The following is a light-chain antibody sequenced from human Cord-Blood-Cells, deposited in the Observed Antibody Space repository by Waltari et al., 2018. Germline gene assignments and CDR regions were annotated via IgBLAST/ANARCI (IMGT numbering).Light chain of an antibody. CDR1: QSVLYSSNNKNY. CDR3: QQYYSTPYS. V-gene: IGKV4-1*01. J-gene: IGKJ2*03. CDR2: WAS. Sequence: ESVMTQSTDSLAVSLGERAPINCKSSQSVLYSSNNKNYLAWYQQKPGQPPKLLIYWASTRESGVPDRFSGSGSGTDFTLTISSLQAEDVAVYYCQQYYSTPYSFGQGTKLEIK.